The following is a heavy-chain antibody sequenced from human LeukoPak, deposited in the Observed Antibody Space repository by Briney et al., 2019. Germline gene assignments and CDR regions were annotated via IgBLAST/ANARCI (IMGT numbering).Heavy chain of an antibody. V-gene: IGHV3-72*01. CDR1: GFSFSDHY. J-gene: IGHJ4*02. Sequence: PGGSLRLSCAASGFSFSDHYVDWVRQAPGKGLEWVGRIRNKANSYTTEYAASVTGRFTISRDESKNSVYLQMNSLKTEDTAVYYCLRSSYSSGWFGDYWGQGTLVTVSS. CDR2: IRNKANSYTT. D-gene: IGHD6-19*01. CDR3: LRSSYSSGWFGDY.